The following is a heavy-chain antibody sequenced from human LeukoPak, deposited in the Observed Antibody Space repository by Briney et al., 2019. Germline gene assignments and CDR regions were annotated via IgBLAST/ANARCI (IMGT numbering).Heavy chain of an antibody. CDR3: ARPGIRDYFHYVDV. Sequence: PSETLSLTCAVSGESFSDYNYYWTWFRQSPGKGLPWIGEINRHGATNYNPSLKSRVSMSIDTSQNHFFLNLISVTAADTAVYYCARPGIRDYFHYVDVWGAGTTVTVSA. J-gene: IGHJ6*01. CDR2: INRHGAT. CDR1: GESFSDYNYY. V-gene: IGHV4-34*01. D-gene: IGHD3-16*01.